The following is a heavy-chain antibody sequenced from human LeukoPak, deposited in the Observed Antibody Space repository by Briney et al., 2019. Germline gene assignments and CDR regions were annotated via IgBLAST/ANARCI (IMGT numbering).Heavy chain of an antibody. Sequence: ASVKVSCKASGYTFTSYGISWVRQAPGQGLEWMGWISAYNGNTNYAQKLQGRVTMTTDTSTSTAYMELRSLRPDDTAVYYCARAPCCSGGSCYSGYYYYGMDVWGKGTTVTVSS. J-gene: IGHJ6*04. V-gene: IGHV1-18*04. CDR2: ISAYNGNT. CDR3: ARAPCCSGGSCYSGYYYYGMDV. D-gene: IGHD2-15*01. CDR1: GYTFTSYG.